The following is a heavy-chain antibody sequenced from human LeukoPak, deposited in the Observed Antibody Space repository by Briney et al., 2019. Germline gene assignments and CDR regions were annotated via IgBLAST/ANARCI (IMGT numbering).Heavy chain of an antibody. D-gene: IGHD2-2*01. CDR3: ARVVYCSSTSCYWGGFGY. CDR2: IYYSGST. J-gene: IGHJ4*02. CDR1: GGSISSYY. V-gene: IGHV4-59*01. Sequence: KPSETLSLTCTVSGGSISSYYWSWIRQPPGKGLEWIGYIYYSGSTNYNPSLKSRVTISVDTSKNQFSLKLSSVTAADTAVYYCARVVYCSSTSCYWGGFGYWGQGTLVTVSS.